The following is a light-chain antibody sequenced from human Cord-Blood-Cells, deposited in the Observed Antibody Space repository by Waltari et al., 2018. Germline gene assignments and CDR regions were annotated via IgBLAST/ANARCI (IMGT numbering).Light chain of an antibody. V-gene: IGLV1-47*01. J-gene: IGLJ3*02. CDR1: SATTASTH. CDR2: RNN. CDR3: AAWDDSLSGWV. Sequence: QSVLTQPPSASGPPGQRVTISCSGSSATTASTHVSWYHQLPGTAPKLLIYRNNQRPSGVPDRFSGSKSGTSASLAISGLRSEDEADYYCAAWDDSLSGWVFGGGTKLTVL.